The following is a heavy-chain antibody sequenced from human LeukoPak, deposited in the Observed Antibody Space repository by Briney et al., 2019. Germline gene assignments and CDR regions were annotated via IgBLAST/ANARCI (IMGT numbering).Heavy chain of an antibody. D-gene: IGHD3-16*02. J-gene: IGHJ4*02. CDR1: GYTLTELS. CDR2: FDPEDGET. CDR3: ATGAEAYDYVWGSHRMAVFDY. Sequence: ASVKVSCKVSGYTLTELSMHWVRQAPRKGLEWMGGFDPEDGETIYAQKFQGRVTMTEDTSTDTAYMELSSLRSEDTAVYYCATGAEAYDYVWGSHRMAVFDYWGQGTLVTVSS. V-gene: IGHV1-24*01.